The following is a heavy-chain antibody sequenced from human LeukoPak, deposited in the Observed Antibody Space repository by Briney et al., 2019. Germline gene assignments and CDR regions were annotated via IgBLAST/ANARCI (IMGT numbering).Heavy chain of an antibody. V-gene: IGHV3-74*01. CDR3: ARESYYDNSFDY. J-gene: IGHJ4*02. CDR1: GFTFNRYW. Sequence: GGSLRLSCAASGFTFNRYWMHWVRQHPGKVLVWVSRINSDGSSTSYADSVKGRFTMSRDNAKNTLYLQMNSLRAEDTAVYYCARESYYDNSFDYWGQGTLVTVSS. D-gene: IGHD3-22*01. CDR2: INSDGSST.